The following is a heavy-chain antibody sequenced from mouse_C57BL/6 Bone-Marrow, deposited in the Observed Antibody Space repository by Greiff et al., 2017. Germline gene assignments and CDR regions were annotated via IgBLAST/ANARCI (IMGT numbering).Heavy chain of an antibody. Sequence: VQLVESGPELVKPGASVKLSCKASGYTFTSYDINWVKQRPGQGLEWIGWIYPRDGSTKYNEKFKGKATLTVDTSSSTAYMELHSLTSEDSAVYFCARSPYYYGSSYIAYWGQGTLVTVSA. CDR1: GYTFTSYD. J-gene: IGHJ3*01. CDR3: ARSPYYYGSSYIAY. D-gene: IGHD1-1*01. CDR2: IYPRDGST. V-gene: IGHV1-85*01.